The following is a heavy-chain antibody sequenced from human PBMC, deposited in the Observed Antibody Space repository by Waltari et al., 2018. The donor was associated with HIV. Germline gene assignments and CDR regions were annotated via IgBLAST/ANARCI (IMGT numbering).Heavy chain of an antibody. D-gene: IGHD1-7*01. Sequence: QVQLVLSGAEVKKPWSSVQVSCEDSGGTVSKYGIRWVLQAPGQGLEWMGGSIPSFGTANYAQKFQGRVTITADESTSVAYMELSSLRSEDTAVYYCAREGGWELLLPGHYSSMDVWGKGTTVTVSS. J-gene: IGHJ6*03. CDR1: GGTVSKYG. V-gene: IGHV1-69*01. CDR2: SIPSFGTA. CDR3: AREGGWELLLPGHYSSMDV.